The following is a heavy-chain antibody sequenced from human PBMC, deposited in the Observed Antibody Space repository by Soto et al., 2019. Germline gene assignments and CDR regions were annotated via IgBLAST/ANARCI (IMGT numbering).Heavy chain of an antibody. D-gene: IGHD3-10*01. CDR3: ARHYRSGRFDY. V-gene: IGHV4-30-2*01. J-gene: IGHJ4*02. CDR2: IYHSGST. CDR1: GGSISRSSYS. Sequence: SETLSLTCTVSGGSISRSSYSWSWIRQPPGKGLEWIGYIYHSGSTYYNPSLKSRVTISVDRSKNQFSLQLSSVTAADTAVYYCARHYRSGRFDYWGQGTLVTVSS.